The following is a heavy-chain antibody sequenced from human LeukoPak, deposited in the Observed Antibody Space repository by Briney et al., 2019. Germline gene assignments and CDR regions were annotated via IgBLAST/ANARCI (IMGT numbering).Heavy chain of an antibody. CDR3: ARGYCSGGSCYSSSDPHFDY. CDR2: IYYSGST. V-gene: IGHV4-30-4*01. J-gene: IGHJ4*02. Sequence: MSSQTLSLTCTVSGGSISSGNYYWSWIRQPPGKGLEWIGYIYYSGSTYYNPSLKSRVTISVDTSKNQFSLKLSSVTAADTAVYYCARGYCSGGSCYSSSDPHFDYWGQGTLVTVSS. CDR1: GGSISSGNYY. D-gene: IGHD2-15*01.